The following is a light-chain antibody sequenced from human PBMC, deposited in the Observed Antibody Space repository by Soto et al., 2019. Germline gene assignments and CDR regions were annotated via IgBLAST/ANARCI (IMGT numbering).Light chain of an antibody. J-gene: IGLJ2*01. CDR3: SSYTSSSTYVV. CDR1: SSDVGGYNY. Sequence: QSALTQPASVSGSPGHSITISCTGTSSDVGGYNYVSWYQQHPGKAPKLMIYDVINRPSGVSNRFSGSKSGNSASLTISGLQAEDEADYYCSSYTSSSTYVVFGGGTKLTVL. CDR2: DVI. V-gene: IGLV2-14*03.